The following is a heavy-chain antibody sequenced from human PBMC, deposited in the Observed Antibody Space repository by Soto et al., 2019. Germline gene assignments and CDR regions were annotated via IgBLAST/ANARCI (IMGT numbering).Heavy chain of an antibody. D-gene: IGHD4-17*01. CDR1: GFTFGIYT. V-gene: IGHV3-21*01. Sequence: EVQLVESGGGLVKPGGSLRLSCAASGFTFGIYTINWVRQAPGKGLEWVASIGTSSSYIYYADSVRGRFTISRDNAKKSLYLQMNSPRAEDTAVYYCVRVMCGDLSTYHLLPMGVWGQGTAVTVSS. J-gene: IGHJ6*02. CDR2: IGTSSSYI. CDR3: VRVMCGDLSTYHLLPMGV.